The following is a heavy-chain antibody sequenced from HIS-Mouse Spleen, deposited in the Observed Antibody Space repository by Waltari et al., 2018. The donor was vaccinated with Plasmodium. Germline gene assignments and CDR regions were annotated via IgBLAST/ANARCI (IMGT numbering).Heavy chain of an antibody. Sequence: QVQLVQSGAEVKKPGASVKVSCKASGYTFTGYYMHWVRQATGQGLEWMGGLNPNSVGTNYAQKVQGRVTMTRDTSISTASMELSRLRSDDTAVYYCAILRVTMVRGVPYAFDIWGQGTMVTVSS. V-gene: IGHV1-2*02. CDR1: GYTFTGYY. CDR3: AILRVTMVRGVPYAFDI. J-gene: IGHJ3*02. D-gene: IGHD3-10*01. CDR2: LNPNSVGT.